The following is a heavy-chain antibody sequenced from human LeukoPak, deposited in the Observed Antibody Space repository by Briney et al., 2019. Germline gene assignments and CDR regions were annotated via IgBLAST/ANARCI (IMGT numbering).Heavy chain of an antibody. Sequence: GGSLRLSCAASGFTFSSYVMSWVRQAPGKGLEWVSSISSSSSYIYYADSVKGRFTISRDNAKNSLYLQMNGLRAEDTAVYYCARENDISRAYVFDYWGQGTLVTVSS. CDR2: ISSSSSYI. CDR1: GFTFSSYV. D-gene: IGHD3-9*01. V-gene: IGHV3-21*01. J-gene: IGHJ4*02. CDR3: ARENDISRAYVFDY.